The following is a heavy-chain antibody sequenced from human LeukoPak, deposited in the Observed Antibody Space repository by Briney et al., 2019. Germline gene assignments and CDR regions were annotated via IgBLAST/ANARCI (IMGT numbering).Heavy chain of an antibody. Sequence: PGGSLRLSCAASGFTFDEYAMHWVRQVPGKGLEWVSGSSWNSDSIGYADSVKGRFTISRDNAKNSLYLQMNSLRLEDTALDYGTRGLTGYFYGMDVWGRGTTVTVSS. D-gene: IGHD3-9*01. J-gene: IGHJ6*02. CDR3: TRGLTGYFYGMDV. CDR2: SSWNSDSI. CDR1: GFTFDEYA. V-gene: IGHV3-9*01.